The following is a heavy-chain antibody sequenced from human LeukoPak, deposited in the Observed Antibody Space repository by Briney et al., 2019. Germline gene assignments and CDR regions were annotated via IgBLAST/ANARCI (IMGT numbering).Heavy chain of an antibody. CDR2: ISAYTGNT. Sequence: GASVKVSCKASGYTFTSYGISWVRQAPGEGLEWRGWISAYTGNTNYAQKLQVRVTITTDTSTSTAYMELRSLRSDDTAVYYCAREVSTLFDYWGQGTLVTVSS. V-gene: IGHV1-18*01. J-gene: IGHJ4*02. D-gene: IGHD5/OR15-5a*01. CDR1: GYTFTSYG. CDR3: AREVSTLFDY.